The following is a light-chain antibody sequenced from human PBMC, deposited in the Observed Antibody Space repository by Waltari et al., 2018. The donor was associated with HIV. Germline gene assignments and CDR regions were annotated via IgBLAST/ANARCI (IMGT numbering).Light chain of an antibody. CDR1: SADIVTFDY. Sequence: QSALSQPASVSASPGQSITISCFGTSADIVTFDYVSWYQQYAGKAPRLLIYDVNVRSSGVSNRFSGSKSGDMASLTISGLQTEDEADYYCGSYTFSNIPLFGGGTKLTVL. J-gene: IGLJ3*02. CDR3: GSYTFSNIPL. V-gene: IGLV2-14*03. CDR2: DVN.